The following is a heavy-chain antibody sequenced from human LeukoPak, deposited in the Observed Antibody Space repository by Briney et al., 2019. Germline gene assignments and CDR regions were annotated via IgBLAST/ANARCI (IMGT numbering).Heavy chain of an antibody. D-gene: IGHD5-18*01. Sequence: GGSLRLSCAASGFTFSSYAMSWVRQAPGKGLEWVSAISGSGDSTYYADSVKGRFTISRDNSKNTLYLQMNSLRAEDTAVYYCAKNSYYYYYGMDVWGQGTTVTVSS. CDR1: GFTFSSYA. CDR2: ISGSGDST. J-gene: IGHJ6*02. V-gene: IGHV3-23*01. CDR3: AKNSYYYYYGMDV.